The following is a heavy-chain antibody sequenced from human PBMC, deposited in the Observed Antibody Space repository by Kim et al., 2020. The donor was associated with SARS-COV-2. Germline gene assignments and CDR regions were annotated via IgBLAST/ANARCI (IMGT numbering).Heavy chain of an antibody. J-gene: IGHJ6*02. V-gene: IGHV1-69*13. CDR3: ARERTKDIVVVPAAMEAYYYYGMDV. CDR2: IIPIFGTA. D-gene: IGHD2-2*01. Sequence: SVKVSCKASGGTFSSYAISWVRQAPGQGLEWMGGIIPIFGTANYAQKFQGRVTITADESTSTAYMELSSLRSEDTAVYYCARERTKDIVVVPAAMEAYYYYGMDVWGQGTTVTVSS. CDR1: GGTFSSYA.